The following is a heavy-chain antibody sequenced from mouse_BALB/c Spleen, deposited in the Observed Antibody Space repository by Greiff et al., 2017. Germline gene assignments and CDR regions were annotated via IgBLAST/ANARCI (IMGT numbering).Heavy chain of an antibody. Sequence: EVMLVESGGGLVQPGGSRKLSCAASGFTFSSFGMHWVRQAPEKGLEWVAYISSGSSTIYYADTVKGRFTISRDNPKNTLFLQMTSLRSEDTAMYYCARSTMVPFDYWGQGTTLTVSS. V-gene: IGHV5-17*02. J-gene: IGHJ2*01. CDR3: ARSTMVPFDY. CDR2: ISSGSSTI. D-gene: IGHD2-2*01. CDR1: GFTFSSFG.